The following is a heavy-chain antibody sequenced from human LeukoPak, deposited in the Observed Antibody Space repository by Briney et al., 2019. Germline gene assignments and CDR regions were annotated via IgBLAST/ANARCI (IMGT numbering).Heavy chain of an antibody. V-gene: IGHV4-59*01. CDR2: IYYSGAT. J-gene: IGHJ4*02. CDR1: GGSISTYY. D-gene: IGHD6-13*01. CDR3: ARGVYIAAAQYGF. Sequence: SETLSLTCTVSGGSISTYYWNWIRQPPGKGLEWIGYIYYSGATNYNPSLKSRVTISVDTSKNQFSLKLSSVTAADTAVYYCARGVYIAAAQYGFWGQGALVTVSS.